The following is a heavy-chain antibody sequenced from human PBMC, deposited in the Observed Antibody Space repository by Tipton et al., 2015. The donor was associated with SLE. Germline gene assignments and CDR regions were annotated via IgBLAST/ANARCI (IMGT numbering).Heavy chain of an antibody. CDR2: IYPGAPDT. Sequence: QLVQSGAEVKKPGESLKISCKGSGYSFTSYWIGWVRQMPGKGLEWMGNIYPGAPDTSYSPSFQAQVTIPADMSISTAYLQWSSLKASDTAMYYWAKRGRWDHFAYWGQGTLVTVSS. J-gene: IGHJ4*02. D-gene: IGHD1-26*01. V-gene: IGHV5-51*01. CDR1: GYSFTSYW. CDR3: AKRGRWDHFAY.